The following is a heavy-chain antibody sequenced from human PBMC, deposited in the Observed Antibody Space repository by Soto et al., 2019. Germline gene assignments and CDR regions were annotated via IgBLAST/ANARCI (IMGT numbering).Heavy chain of an antibody. CDR3: ARVGRDYGDSIYYYGMDV. J-gene: IGHJ6*02. D-gene: IGHD4-17*01. V-gene: IGHV4-59*01. Sequence: SETLSLTCTVSGGSISSYYWSWIRQPPGKGLEWIVYFYYSGYTNYNPSLKSRVTISVDTSKNHFSLKLSSVTAADTAVFYCARVGRDYGDSIYYYGMDVWGQGTTVTVSS. CDR1: GGSISSYY. CDR2: FYYSGYT.